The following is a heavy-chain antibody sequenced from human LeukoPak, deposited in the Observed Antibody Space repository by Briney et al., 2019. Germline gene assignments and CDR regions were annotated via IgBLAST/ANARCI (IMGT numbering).Heavy chain of an antibody. D-gene: IGHD4-23*01. CDR3: ARDLDYGGNSGRTYGMDV. Sequence: ASVKVSCKASGGTFSSYAISWVRQAPGQGLEWMGGIIPIFGTANYAQKFQGRVTITADKSTSTAYMELSSLRSEDTAVYYCARDLDYGGNSGRTYGMDVWGQGTTVTVSS. J-gene: IGHJ6*02. CDR1: GGTFSSYA. V-gene: IGHV1-69*06. CDR2: IIPIFGTA.